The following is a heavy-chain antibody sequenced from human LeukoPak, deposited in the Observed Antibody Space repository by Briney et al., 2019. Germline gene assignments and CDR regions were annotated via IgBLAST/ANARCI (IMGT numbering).Heavy chain of an antibody. CDR2: LFYSGNT. V-gene: IGHV4-39*01. CDR1: GGSISSSNYY. J-gene: IGHJ4*02. CDR3: ARHSADHTSFDH. Sequence: SETLSLTCTVSGGSISSSNYYWGWIRQPPGKGLEWIGSLFYSGNTYYNPSLKSRVTISVDTSKNQLSLKVRSVTATDTAVYSCARHSADHTSFDHWGQGTLVTVSS.